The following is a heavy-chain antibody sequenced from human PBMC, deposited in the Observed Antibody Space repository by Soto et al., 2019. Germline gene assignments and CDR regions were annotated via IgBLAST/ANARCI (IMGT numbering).Heavy chain of an antibody. CDR1: GGSISSYY. CDR3: ASHPRSVGQWLYMGYFDL. CDR2: IYYSGST. V-gene: IGHV4-59*08. J-gene: IGHJ2*01. Sequence: PSETLSLTCTVSGGSISSYYWSWIRQPPGKGLEWIGYIYYSGSTNYNPSLKSRVTISVDTSKNQFSLKLSSVTAADTAVYYCASHPRSVGQWLYMGYFDLWGRGTLVTVSS. D-gene: IGHD6-19*01.